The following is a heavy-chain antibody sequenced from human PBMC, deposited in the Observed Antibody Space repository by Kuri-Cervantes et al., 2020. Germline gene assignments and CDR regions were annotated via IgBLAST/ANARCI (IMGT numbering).Heavy chain of an antibody. D-gene: IGHD2-15*01. CDR3: ARLGYCSGGSCQNEAFDI. V-gene: IGHV4-34*01. CDR1: GGSFSGYY. CDR2: INHSGST. J-gene: IGHJ3*02. Sequence: GSLRLSCAVYGGSFSGYYWSWIRQPPGKGLEWIGEINHSGSTNYNPSLKSRVTISVDKSKNQFSLKLSSVTAADTAVYYCARLGYCSGGSCQNEAFDIWGQGTTVTVSS.